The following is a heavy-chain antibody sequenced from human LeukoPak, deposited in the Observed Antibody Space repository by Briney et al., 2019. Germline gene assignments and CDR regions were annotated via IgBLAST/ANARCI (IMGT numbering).Heavy chain of an antibody. Sequence: ASVKVSCKVSGYTLTELAMHWVRQAPGKGLEWMGGFDPEDGETIYAQKFQGRVTMTEDKSTGTAYMELSSLRSEDTAVYYCATGITMVRGVMFYWGQGTLVTVSS. J-gene: IGHJ4*02. CDR2: FDPEDGET. V-gene: IGHV1-24*01. CDR1: GYTLTELA. D-gene: IGHD3-10*01. CDR3: ATGITMVRGVMFY.